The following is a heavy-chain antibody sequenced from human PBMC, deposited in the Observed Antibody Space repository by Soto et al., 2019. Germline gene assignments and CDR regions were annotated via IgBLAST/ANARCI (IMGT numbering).Heavy chain of an antibody. CDR3: YGWLGSNWLDS. CDR1: GGSFSTYY. D-gene: IGHD2-8*02. CDR2: INHSGNT. V-gene: IGHV4-34*01. Sequence: QVQPQQWGTGLLKPSETLSLTCAVYGGSFSTYYWNWIRQPPGKGLEWIGEINHSGNTQYNPSLKSRVTMSSDTSKSQFSLKLSSVTAADTAVYYSYGWLGSNWLDSWGQGTVVTVPS. J-gene: IGHJ5*01.